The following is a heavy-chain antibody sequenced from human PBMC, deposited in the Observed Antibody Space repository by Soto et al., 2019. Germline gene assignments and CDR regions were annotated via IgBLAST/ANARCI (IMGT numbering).Heavy chain of an antibody. Sequence: ETLSPTCTVFGGSITSYYWSWIRQPQGKGLEWIGYIYYSGSTNYNPSLKSRVTISVDTSKNQFSLKLSSVTAADTAVNYCAAIAVAVTWRAYYFDYWGQGTLVTVSS. V-gene: IGHV4-59*12. J-gene: IGHJ4*02. CDR1: GGSITSYY. CDR2: IYYSGST. D-gene: IGHD6-19*01. CDR3: AAIAVAVTWRAYYFDY.